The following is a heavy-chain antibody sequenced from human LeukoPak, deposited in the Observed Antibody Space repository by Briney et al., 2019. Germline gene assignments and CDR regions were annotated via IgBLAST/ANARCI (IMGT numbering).Heavy chain of an antibody. CDR3: ARAGYSYGTGYYFDY. CDR1: GGSISSYY. V-gene: IGHV4-59*01. J-gene: IGHJ4*02. CDR2: IYYTGAT. D-gene: IGHD5-18*01. Sequence: SETLSLTCTVSGGSISSYYWSWIRLPPGKGLEWIGYIYYTGATYYNPSLKSRVTISLDTSKNQFSLKLSSVTAADAAVYYCARAGYSYGTGYYFDYWGRGALVTVSS.